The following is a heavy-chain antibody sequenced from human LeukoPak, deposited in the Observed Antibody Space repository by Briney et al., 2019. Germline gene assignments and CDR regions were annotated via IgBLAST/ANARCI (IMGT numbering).Heavy chain of an antibody. D-gene: IGHD6-13*01. V-gene: IGHV4-38-2*01. J-gene: IGHJ4*02. CDR1: GYSFSSASF. CDR3: ARQGVGSSWYNY. Sequence: SETLSLTCAVTGYSFSSASFWAWIRQPPGKGLEWIASIFNNGDSNYNPSLKSRVTISVDTSKNQFSLKLSSVTAADTAVYYCARQGVGSSWYNYWGQGTLVTVSS. CDR2: IFNNGDS.